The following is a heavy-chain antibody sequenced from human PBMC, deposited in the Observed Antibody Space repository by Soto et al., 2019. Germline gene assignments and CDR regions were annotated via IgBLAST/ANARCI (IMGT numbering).Heavy chain of an antibody. CDR3: ALRLGDPGRLYFDY. J-gene: IGHJ4*02. CDR1: GGSISSRGYY. Sequence: ASQTLSLTCTVSGGSISSRGYYWSWIRQHPGKGLEWIGYIYYSGSTYYNPSLKSRVTISVDTSKNQFSLKLSSVTAADTAVYYCALRLGDPGRLYFDYWGQGTLVTVSS. D-gene: IGHD3-16*01. CDR2: IYYSGST. V-gene: IGHV4-31*03.